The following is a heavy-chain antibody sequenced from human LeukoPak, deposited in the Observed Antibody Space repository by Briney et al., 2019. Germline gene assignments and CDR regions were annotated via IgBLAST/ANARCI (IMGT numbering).Heavy chain of an antibody. J-gene: IGHJ4*02. V-gene: IGHV3-23*01. CDR1: GFSFSIYA. CDR2: ISGSGGST. Sequence: GGSLRLSCAASGFSFSIYAMSWVRQAPGKGLEWVSAISGSGGSTYYADSVKGRFTISRDNSKNTLYLQMNSLRAEDTAVYYCAKDGSSWYHTYFDYWGQGTLVTVSS. CDR3: AKDGSSWYHTYFDY. D-gene: IGHD6-13*01.